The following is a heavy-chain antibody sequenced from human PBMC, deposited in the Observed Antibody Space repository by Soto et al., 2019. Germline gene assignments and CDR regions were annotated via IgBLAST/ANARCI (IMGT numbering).Heavy chain of an antibody. Sequence: DSLTVSNKGAGYKFSSYWISWVRQMPAKGLEWMGRIDPSDSYANYSPSFQGHVTFSADKSISTAYLQWSSLRASDTAMYYCARHKAFYYDSSGAWGQGTLVTVSS. CDR1: GYKFSSYW. J-gene: IGHJ5*02. D-gene: IGHD3-22*01. CDR3: ARHKAFYYDSSGA. V-gene: IGHV5-10-1*01. CDR2: IDPSDSYA.